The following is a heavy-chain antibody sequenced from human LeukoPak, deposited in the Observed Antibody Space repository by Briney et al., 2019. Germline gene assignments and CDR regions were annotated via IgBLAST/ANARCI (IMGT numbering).Heavy chain of an antibody. CDR3: ARHRYGDNTFDY. CDR2: TYYRSKWYN. Sequence: SQTLSLTCAISVDSVSSNSAAWNWIRQSPSRGLEWLGRTYYRSKWYNDYAVSVKSRITINPDTSKNQFSLKLNSVTAADTAVYYCARHRYGDNTFDYWGQGTLVTVSS. CDR1: VDSVSSNSAA. J-gene: IGHJ4*02. D-gene: IGHD4-17*01. V-gene: IGHV6-1*01.